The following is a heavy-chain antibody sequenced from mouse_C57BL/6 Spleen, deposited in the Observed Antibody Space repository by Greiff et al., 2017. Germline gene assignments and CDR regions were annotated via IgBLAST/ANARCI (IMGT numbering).Heavy chain of an antibody. V-gene: IGHV3-6*01. Sequence: EVKLLESGPGLVKPSQSLSLTCSVTGYSITSGYYWNWIRQFPGNKLEWMGYISYDGSNNYNPSLKNRISITRDTSKNQFFLKLNSVTTEDTATYYCARGEYYYFDYWGQGTTLTVSS. D-gene: IGHD5-2*01. J-gene: IGHJ2*01. CDR1: GYSITSGYY. CDR3: ARGEYYYFDY. CDR2: ISYDGSN.